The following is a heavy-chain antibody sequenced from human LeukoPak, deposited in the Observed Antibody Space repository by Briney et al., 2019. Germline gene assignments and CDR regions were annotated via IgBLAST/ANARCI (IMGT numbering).Heavy chain of an antibody. CDR1: GFTFSSYA. CDR3: AKDQYYYDSSGYYSFRYFDY. V-gene: IGHV3-23*01. Sequence: PGGSLRLSCAASGFTFSSYAMSWVRQAPGKGLEWVSAISGSGGSTYYADSVKGRFTISRDNSKNTLYLQMNSLRAEDTAVYYCAKDQYYYDSSGYYSFRYFDYWGQGTLVTVSS. D-gene: IGHD3-22*01. J-gene: IGHJ4*02. CDR2: ISGSGGST.